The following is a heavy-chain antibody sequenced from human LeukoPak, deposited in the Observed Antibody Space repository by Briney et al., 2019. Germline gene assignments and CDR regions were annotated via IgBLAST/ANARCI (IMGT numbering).Heavy chain of an antibody. D-gene: IGHD3-22*01. CDR1: GGSISSSSYY. CDR2: IYYSGST. Sequence: SETLSLTCTVSGGSISSSSYYWGWIRQPPGKGLERIGSIYYSGSTYYNPSLKSRVTISVDTSKNQFSLKLSSVTAADTAVYYCARQGYDSSGYYYARVIGPKPFDYWGRGTLVTVSS. V-gene: IGHV4-39*01. CDR3: ARQGYDSSGYYYARVIGPKPFDY. J-gene: IGHJ4*02.